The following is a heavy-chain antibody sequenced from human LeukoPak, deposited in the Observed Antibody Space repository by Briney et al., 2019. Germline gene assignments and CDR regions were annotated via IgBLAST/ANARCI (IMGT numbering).Heavy chain of an antibody. CDR2: IIPIFGTA. CDR3: ATDPYDYVMDY. Sequence: ASVKVSCKASGGTFSSYAISWVRQTPGQGLEWMGGIIPIFGTANYAQKFQSRVTITADKSTSTAYMELSSLRSEDTAVYYCATDPYDYVMDYWGQGTLVTVSS. D-gene: IGHD3-16*01. V-gene: IGHV1-69*06. CDR1: GGTFSSYA. J-gene: IGHJ4*02.